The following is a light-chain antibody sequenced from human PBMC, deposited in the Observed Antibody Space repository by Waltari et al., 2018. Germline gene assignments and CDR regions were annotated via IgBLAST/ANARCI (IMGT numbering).Light chain of an antibody. CDR1: TSNIGKNF. CDR2: KDN. J-gene: IGLJ2*01. Sequence: QSVMTQPPSLSGTPGQTVTISCSGSTSNIGKNFVFWYQQLAGTAPKLLIYKDNQRPSGVPDRVSGSKSGTSASLAISGLQSDDEADYYWAAWDDSDGGRVVFGGGTTLTVL. CDR3: AAWDDSDGGRVV. V-gene: IGLV1-47*01.